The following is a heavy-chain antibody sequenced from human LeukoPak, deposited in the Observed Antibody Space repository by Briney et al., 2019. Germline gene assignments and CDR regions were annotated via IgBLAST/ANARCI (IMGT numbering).Heavy chain of an antibody. CDR2: ISSSSSTI. J-gene: IGHJ6*03. CDR3: ARAYYYDQYYMDV. Sequence: GGSLRLSCAASGFTFSSYSMNWVRQAPGKGLEWVSYISSSSSTIYYADSVKGRFTISRDNAKNSLYLQMNSLRAEDTALYYCARAYYYDQYYMDVWGKGTTVTVSS. CDR1: GFTFSSYS. V-gene: IGHV3-48*04.